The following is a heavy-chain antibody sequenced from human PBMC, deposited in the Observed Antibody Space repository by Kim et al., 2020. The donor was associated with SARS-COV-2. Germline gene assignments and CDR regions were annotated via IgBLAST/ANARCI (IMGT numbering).Heavy chain of an antibody. J-gene: IGHJ4*02. Sequence: NGTIKYSGKSQDRITVTRDTSASTVYMELGSLRSEDTAVYYCARNDYFDYWGQGTLVTVSS. CDR3: ARNDYFDY. CDR2: NGTI. V-gene: IGHV1-3*01.